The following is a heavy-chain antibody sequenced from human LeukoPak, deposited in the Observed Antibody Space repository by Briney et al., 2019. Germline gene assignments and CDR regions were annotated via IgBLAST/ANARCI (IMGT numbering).Heavy chain of an antibody. D-gene: IGHD3-10*01. CDR2: ISSSSYTI. CDR1: GFTFSSYS. Sequence: GGSLRLSCAASGFTFSSYSMNWVRQAPGKGLEWVSYISSSSYTIYYADSVKGRFTISRDNAKNSLYLQMNSLRDEDTAVYYCAPEGLVWFGELSKWGQGTLVTVSS. J-gene: IGHJ4*02. CDR3: APEGLVWFGELSK. V-gene: IGHV3-48*02.